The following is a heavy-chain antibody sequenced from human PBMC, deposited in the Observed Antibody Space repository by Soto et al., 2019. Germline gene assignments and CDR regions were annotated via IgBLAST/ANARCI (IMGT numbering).Heavy chain of an antibody. CDR1: GGSISSGDYF. CDR3: ARGLVIRPYYYHGMDV. Sequence: QVQLQESGPGLVKPSQTLSLTCTVSGGSISSGDYFWSWIRQSPWKGLEWIGYISSIGSTYYNPSLKSRVSVSRDTSKNQFSLKLSSVTTTDTAVYYCARGLVIRPYYYHGMDVWGQGTTVTVSS. CDR2: ISSIGST. J-gene: IGHJ6*02. D-gene: IGHD3-9*01. V-gene: IGHV4-30-4*01.